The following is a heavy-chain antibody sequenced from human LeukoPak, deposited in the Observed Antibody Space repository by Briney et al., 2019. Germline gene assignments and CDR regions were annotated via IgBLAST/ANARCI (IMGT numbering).Heavy chain of an antibody. V-gene: IGHV3-23*01. D-gene: IGHD5-12*01. Sequence: PGGSLRLSCAVSGFSFFYTGMGWVRQAPGKGLEWVSAISSSGDSTYYADSVKGRFTVSRDNSKNTLYLQMSSLRAEDTAVYYCAKLTSGWVVAAFDFWGQGTLVSVSS. CDR1: GFSFFYTG. CDR2: ISSSGDST. J-gene: IGHJ4*02. CDR3: AKLTSGWVVAAFDF.